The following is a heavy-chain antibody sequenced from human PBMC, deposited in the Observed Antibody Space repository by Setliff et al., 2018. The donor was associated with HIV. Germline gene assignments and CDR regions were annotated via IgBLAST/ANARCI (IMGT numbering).Heavy chain of an antibody. CDR1: GYTFSDYG. V-gene: IGHV1-18*01. D-gene: IGHD2-8*01. CDR2: ISVSNGNP. J-gene: IGHJ6*03. Sequence: ASVKVSCKTSGYTFSDYGITWVRQAPGQGLEWMGWISVSNGNPNYAQKFQGRLSMSTASSTSTANMFLRSLRYDDTAVYYCARTPRIMVTLKGEYYYYYMDVWGKGTTVTVSS. CDR3: ARTPRIMVTLKGEYYYYYMDV.